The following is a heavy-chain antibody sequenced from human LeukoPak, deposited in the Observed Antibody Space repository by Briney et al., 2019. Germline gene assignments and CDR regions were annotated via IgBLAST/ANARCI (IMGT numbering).Heavy chain of an antibody. CDR3: ARENYDFWSGYSSIHYYGMDV. Sequence: PETLSLTCTVSGGSVSSGSYYWSWIRQPPGKGLEWIGYIYYSGSTNYNPSLKSRVTISVDTSKNQFSLKLSSVTAADTAVYYCARENYDFWSGYSSIHYYGMDVWGQGTTVTVSS. V-gene: IGHV4-61*01. D-gene: IGHD3-3*01. CDR2: IYYSGST. J-gene: IGHJ6*02. CDR1: GGSVSSGSYY.